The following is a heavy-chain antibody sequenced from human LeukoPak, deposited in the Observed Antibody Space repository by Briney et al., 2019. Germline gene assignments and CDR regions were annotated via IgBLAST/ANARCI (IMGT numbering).Heavy chain of an antibody. J-gene: IGHJ4*02. CDR2: MNPNSGNT. V-gene: IGHV1-8*02. D-gene: IGHD3-3*01. Sequence: ASVKVSCKASGYTFTGYYMHWVRQAPGQGLEWMGWMNPNSGNTGYAQKFQGRVTMTRNTSISTAYMELSSLRSEDTAAYYCVTIFGVVIIGHYWGQGTLVTVSS. CDR1: GYTFTGYY. CDR3: VTIFGVVIIGHY.